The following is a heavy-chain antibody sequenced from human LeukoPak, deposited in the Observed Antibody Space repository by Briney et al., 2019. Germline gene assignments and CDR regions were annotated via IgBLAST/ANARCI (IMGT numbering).Heavy chain of an antibody. CDR1: GGTFSSYA. CDR2: IIPIFGTA. D-gene: IGHD3-22*01. Sequence: ASVKVSCKASGGTFSSYAISWVRQARGQGLEWMGGIIPIFGTANYAQKFQGRVTITTDESTSTAYMELSSLRSEDTAVYYCARDFYDSRNSWFDPWGQGTLVTVSS. CDR3: ARDFYDSRNSWFDP. J-gene: IGHJ5*02. V-gene: IGHV1-69*05.